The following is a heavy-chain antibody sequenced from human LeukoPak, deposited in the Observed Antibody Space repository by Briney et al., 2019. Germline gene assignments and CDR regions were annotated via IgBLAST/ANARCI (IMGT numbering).Heavy chain of an antibody. CDR3: ARGRGVVPAAITFDY. CDR1: GYTFTCYY. CDR2: INPNSGGT. J-gene: IGHJ4*02. V-gene: IGHV1-2*02. D-gene: IGHD2-2*01. Sequence: ASVKVSCKSSGYTFTCYYMHWVRQAPGQGLEWMGWINPNSGGTNYAQKFQGRVTMTRDTSISTAYMELSRLRSDDTAVYYCARGRGVVPAAITFDYWGQGTLVTVSS.